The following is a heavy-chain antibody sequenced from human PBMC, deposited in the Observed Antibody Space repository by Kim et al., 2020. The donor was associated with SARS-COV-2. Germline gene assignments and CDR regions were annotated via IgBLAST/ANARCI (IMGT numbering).Heavy chain of an antibody. CDR3: ARDIAGAVGDGLDV. J-gene: IGHJ6*02. Sequence: GGSLRLSCAASGLSVSSNYMSWVRQAPGKGLEWVSLIYSGGGTAYADSVKGRFTISRDNSTNTLYLQMNSLRDEDTAIYYCARDIAGAVGDGLDVWGQGT. D-gene: IGHD2-15*01. CDR2: IYSGGGT. V-gene: IGHV3-53*01. CDR1: GLSVSSNY.